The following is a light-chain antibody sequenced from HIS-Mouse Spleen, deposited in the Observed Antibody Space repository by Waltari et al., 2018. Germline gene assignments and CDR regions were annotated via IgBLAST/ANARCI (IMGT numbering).Light chain of an antibody. V-gene: IGLV3-25*03. J-gene: IGLJ3*02. CDR1: ALTKHY. CDR2: KDS. CDR3: QSADSSGTNWV. Sequence: SYELTQPPSVSVSPGQTARITRSGDALTKHYAYRYQQKPGQAPVLVIYKDSERPSGIPERFSGSSSGTTVTLTISGVQAEDEADYYCQSADSSGTNWVFGGGTKLTVL.